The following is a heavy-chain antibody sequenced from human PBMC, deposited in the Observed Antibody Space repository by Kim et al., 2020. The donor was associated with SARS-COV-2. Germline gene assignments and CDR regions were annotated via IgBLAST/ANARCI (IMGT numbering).Heavy chain of an antibody. CDR3: ARGSDFYDKSGVGH. CDR1: GGVFGDFA. V-gene: IGHV1-69*04. J-gene: IGHJ4*02. CDR2: IIPILGTT. Sequence: SVKVSCKASGGVFGDFAITWVRQAPGQGLEWMGRIIPILGTTLYAQKFRGRLTFTADRTATTAYMELSSLRSDDTATYYCARGSDFYDKSGVGHWGQGTLVAVSS. D-gene: IGHD3-22*01.